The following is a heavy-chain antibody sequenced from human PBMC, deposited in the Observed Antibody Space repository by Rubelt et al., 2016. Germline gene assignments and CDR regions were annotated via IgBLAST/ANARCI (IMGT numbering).Heavy chain of an antibody. D-gene: IGHD3-22*01. CDR3: ARDARTYYDSSGYYGFFDY. CDR2: ISSSSSYI. Sequence: EVQLLESGGGLVQPGGSLRLSCAASGFTFSSYAMSWVRQAPGKGLEWVSAISSSSSYIYYADSVKGRFTISRDKSKNTLYLQMNSLRAEDTAVYYCARDARTYYDSSGYYGFFDYWGQGTLVTVSS. V-gene: IGHV3-23*01. J-gene: IGHJ4*02. CDR1: GFTFSSYA.